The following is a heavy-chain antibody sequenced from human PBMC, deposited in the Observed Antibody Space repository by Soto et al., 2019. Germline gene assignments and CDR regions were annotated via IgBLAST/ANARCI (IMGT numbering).Heavy chain of an antibody. J-gene: IGHJ6*02. D-gene: IGHD4-17*01. CDR3: ARLPPGTTTGGYYYYGMDV. CDR1: GYSFTSYW. Sequence: PGESLKISCKGSGYSFTSYWIGWVRQMPGKGLEWMGIIYPGDSDTRYSPSFQGQVTISADKSISTAYLQWSSLKASDTAMYYCARLPPGTTTGGYYYYGMDVWGQGTTVTVSS. CDR2: IYPGDSDT. V-gene: IGHV5-51*01.